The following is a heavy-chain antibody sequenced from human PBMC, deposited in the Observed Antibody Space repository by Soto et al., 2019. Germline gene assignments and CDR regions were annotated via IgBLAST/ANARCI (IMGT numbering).Heavy chain of an antibody. V-gene: IGHV4-59*01. CDR3: ARTPAHYYDSSGYYYLDY. CDR2: IYYSGST. Sequence: PSETLSLTCTVSGGSIISYYWSWIRQPPGKGLEWIGYIYYSGSTNYNPSLKSRVTISVDTSKNQFSLKLSSVTAADTAVYYCARTPAHYYDSSGYYYLDYWGQGTLVTVSS. D-gene: IGHD3-22*01. J-gene: IGHJ4*02. CDR1: GGSIISYY.